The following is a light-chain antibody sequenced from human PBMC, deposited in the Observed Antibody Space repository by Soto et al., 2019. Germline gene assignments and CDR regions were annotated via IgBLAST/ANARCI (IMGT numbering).Light chain of an antibody. J-gene: IGLJ1*01. CDR3: CSYAGSYTYV. V-gene: IGLV2-11*01. Sequence: QSALTQPRSVSGSPGQPVTISCTGTSSDVGGYNYVSWYQQHPGKAPKLMIYDVSKRPSGVPDRFSCSMSGNTASLTISGLQAEDEADYYCCSYAGSYTYVFGTGTKVTVL. CDR2: DVS. CDR1: SSDVGGYNY.